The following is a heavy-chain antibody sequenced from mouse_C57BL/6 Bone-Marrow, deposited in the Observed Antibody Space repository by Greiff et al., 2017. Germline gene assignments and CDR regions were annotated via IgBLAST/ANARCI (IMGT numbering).Heavy chain of an antibody. D-gene: IGHD1-1*01. Sequence: QVQLQQSGPGLVAPSQSLSITCTVSGFSLTSYGVDWVRQPPGKGLEWLGVIWGGGSTHYNSALMSRLSISKDNSTSQVFLKMSSLQTDDTAMYYCAKLSYYGSSYFAMDDWGKGTSVTVSS. J-gene: IGHJ4*01. CDR2: IWGGGST. CDR3: AKLSYYGSSYFAMDD. V-gene: IGHV2-9*01. CDR1: GFSLTSYG.